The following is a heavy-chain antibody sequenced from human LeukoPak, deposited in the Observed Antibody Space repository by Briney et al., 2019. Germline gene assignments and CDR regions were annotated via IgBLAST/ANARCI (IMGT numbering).Heavy chain of an antibody. Sequence: PGGSLRLSCAASGFTFSSYSMNWVRQAPGKGLEWVSYISSSSSTIYYADSVKGRFTISRDNAKNSLYLQMNSLRAEDTAVYYCARDRGGSSGWYKTGYFDYWGQGTLVTVSS. D-gene: IGHD6-19*01. CDR1: GFTFSSYS. CDR2: ISSSSSTI. V-gene: IGHV3-48*01. J-gene: IGHJ4*02. CDR3: ARDRGGSSGWYKTGYFDY.